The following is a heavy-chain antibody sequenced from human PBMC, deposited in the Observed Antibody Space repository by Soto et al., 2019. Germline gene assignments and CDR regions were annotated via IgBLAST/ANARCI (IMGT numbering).Heavy chain of an antibody. CDR3: ARARDSSGYYHL. J-gene: IGHJ5*02. V-gene: IGHV1-3*01. CDR1: GYTFTSYA. Sequence: ASVKVSCKASGYTFTSYAMHWVRQAPGQRLEWMGWINAGNGNTKYSQKFQGRVTITRDTSASTAYMELSSLRSEDTAVYYCARARDSSGYYHLWGQGTLVTVSS. CDR2: INAGNGNT. D-gene: IGHD3-22*01.